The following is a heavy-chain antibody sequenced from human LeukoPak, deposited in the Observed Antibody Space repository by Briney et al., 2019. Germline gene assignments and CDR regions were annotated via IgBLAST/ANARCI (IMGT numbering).Heavy chain of an antibody. J-gene: IGHJ4*02. V-gene: IGHV3-21*01. Sequence: GGSLRLSCAASGFTFSSYSMNWVRQAPGKGLEWVSSISSSSSYIYYADSVKGRFTISRDNAKNSLYLQMNSLRAEDTAVYYCARATYYYDSSGYQIYFDYWGQGTLVTVSS. CDR3: ARATYYYDSSGYQIYFDY. CDR2: ISSSSSYI. D-gene: IGHD3-22*01. CDR1: GFTFSSYS.